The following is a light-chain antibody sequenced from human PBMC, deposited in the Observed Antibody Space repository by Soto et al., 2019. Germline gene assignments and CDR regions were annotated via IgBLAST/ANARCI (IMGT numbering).Light chain of an antibody. CDR1: QSVSSY. CDR3: QQRSNWPPT. V-gene: IGKV3-11*01. Sequence: EIVLTQSPATLSLSPGERATLSCRASQSVSSYLAWYQQKPGQAPRLLIYDASNTATGIPARFSGSGSGTDFTLTTSSLEPEDFAVYYCQQRSNWPPTFGQGTKVEIK. J-gene: IGKJ1*01. CDR2: DAS.